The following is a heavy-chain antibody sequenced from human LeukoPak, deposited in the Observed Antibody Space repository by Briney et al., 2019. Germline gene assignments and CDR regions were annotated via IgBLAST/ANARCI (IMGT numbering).Heavy chain of an antibody. CDR1: GLSLSTSGMC. J-gene: IGHJ5*01. Sequence: SGPTLVYPTQSLTLICTFPGLSLSTSGMCVSWIRQPPGKALEWLALIDWDDDKYYSTSLKTRLTISKDTSKNQVVLTMTNMDPVDTATYYCGRITTIYGGYWFDSWGQGTLVTVSS. V-gene: IGHV2-70*01. D-gene: IGHD5-12*01. CDR2: IDWDDDK. CDR3: GRITTIYGGYWFDS.